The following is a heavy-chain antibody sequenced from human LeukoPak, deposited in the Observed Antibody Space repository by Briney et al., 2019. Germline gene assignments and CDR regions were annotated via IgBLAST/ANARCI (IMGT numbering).Heavy chain of an antibody. J-gene: IGHJ3*02. CDR2: TNHSGST. CDR3: AKVGHSGYDGAGAFDI. V-gene: IGHV4-34*01. Sequence: SETLSLTCAVYGGSFSGYYWNWIRQAPGKGLEWIGETNHSGSTNYNPSLKSRVTISSDTSKNQFSLKLSSVTAADTAVYYCAKVGHSGYDGAGAFDIWGQGTMVTVSS. CDR1: GGSFSGYY. D-gene: IGHD5-12*01.